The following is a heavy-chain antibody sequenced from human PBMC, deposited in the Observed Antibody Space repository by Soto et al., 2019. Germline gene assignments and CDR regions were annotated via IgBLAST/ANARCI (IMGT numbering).Heavy chain of an antibody. J-gene: IGHJ3*02. V-gene: IGHV3-21*01. Sequence: GGSLRLSCAASGFTFSSYSMNWVRQAPGKGLEWVSSISSSSSYIYYADSVKGRFTISRDNAKNSLYLQMNSLRAEDTAVYYCVREGGRTTVTRTDAFDIWGQGTMVTVSS. CDR2: ISSSSSYI. D-gene: IGHD4-17*01. CDR1: GFTFSSYS. CDR3: VREGGRTTVTRTDAFDI.